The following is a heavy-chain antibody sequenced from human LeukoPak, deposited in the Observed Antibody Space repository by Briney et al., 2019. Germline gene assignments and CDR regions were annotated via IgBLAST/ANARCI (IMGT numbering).Heavy chain of an antibody. CDR1: GFTFSSYS. CDR2: ISSSSSYI. Sequence: GGSLRLSCAASGFTFSSYSMNWVRQAPGKGLEWVSSISSSSSYIYYADSVKGRFTISRDNAKNSLYLQMNSLRAEDTAVYYCARDLGDTAMKYGGFGFDYRGQGTLVTVSS. CDR3: ARDLGDTAMKYGGFGFDY. J-gene: IGHJ4*02. D-gene: IGHD5-18*01. V-gene: IGHV3-21*01.